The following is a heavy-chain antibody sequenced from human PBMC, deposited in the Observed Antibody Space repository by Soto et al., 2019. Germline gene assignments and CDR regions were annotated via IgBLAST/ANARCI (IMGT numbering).Heavy chain of an antibody. CDR1: GGSISSYY. V-gene: IGHV4-59*12. CDR3: ARDRGWMMKSYGFDI. D-gene: IGHD5-12*01. Sequence: PSETLSLTCTVSGGSISSYYWSWIRQPPGKGLEWIGYIYYSGSTNYNPSLKSRVTISVDTSKNQFSLKLSSVTAADTAMYYCARDRGWMMKSYGFDIWGQGTMVTVSS. CDR2: IYYSGST. J-gene: IGHJ3*02.